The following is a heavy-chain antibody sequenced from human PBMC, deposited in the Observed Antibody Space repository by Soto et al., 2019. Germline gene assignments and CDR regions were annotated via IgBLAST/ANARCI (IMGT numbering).Heavy chain of an antibody. CDR3: AKATMRGVPGELDI. D-gene: IGHD3-10*01. CDR2: ISWNSGSI. J-gene: IGHJ3*02. V-gene: IGHV3-9*01. Sequence: EVQLVESGGGLVQPGRSLRLSCAASGFTFDDYAMHWVRQAPGKGLEWVSGISWNSGSIGYADSVKGRLTISRDNAKNALYLQMNSLRAEDTALYYCAKATMRGVPGELDIWGQGTMVTVSS. CDR1: GFTFDDYA.